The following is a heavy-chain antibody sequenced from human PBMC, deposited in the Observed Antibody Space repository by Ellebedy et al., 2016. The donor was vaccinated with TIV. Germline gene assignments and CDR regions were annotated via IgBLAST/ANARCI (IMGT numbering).Heavy chain of an antibody. V-gene: IGHV1-8*03. CDR3: ARSDLYYGMDV. CDR2: MNPNSGNT. Sequence: AASVKVSCKVSGYTLTELSMHWVRQAPGQGLEWMGWMNPNSGNTGYAQKFQGRVTITRNTSISTAYMELSSLRSEDTAVYYCARSDLYYGMDVWGQGTTVTVSS. J-gene: IGHJ6*02. CDR1: GYTLTELS.